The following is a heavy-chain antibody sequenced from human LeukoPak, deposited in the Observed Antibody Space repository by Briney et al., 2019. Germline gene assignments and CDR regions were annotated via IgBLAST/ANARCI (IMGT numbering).Heavy chain of an antibody. CDR3: TRYNVGFES. CDR1: GFTFSGSA. CDR2: IRSKANSYAT. D-gene: IGHD1-1*01. Sequence: GGSLRLSCAASGFTFSGSAMHWVRQASGEGLEWVGRIRSKANSYATAYAASVKGRFTISRDDSENTAYLQMNSLKTEDTAVYYCTRYNVGFESWGQGTLVTVSS. J-gene: IGHJ4*02. V-gene: IGHV3-73*01.